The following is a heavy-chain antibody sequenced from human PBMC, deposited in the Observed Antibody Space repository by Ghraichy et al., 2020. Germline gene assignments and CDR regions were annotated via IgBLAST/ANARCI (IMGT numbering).Heavy chain of an antibody. D-gene: IGHD5-18*01. Sequence: GGSLRLSCAASGFTFSSYAMSWVRQAPGKGLEWVSVISGGGGSTSYADSVKGRFTISRDNSKSTLNLQMNSLRAEDTAVYYCAKDLGYNYGPGRDAFDIWGQGTMVTVSS. CDR3: AKDLGYNYGPGRDAFDI. J-gene: IGHJ3*02. CDR2: ISGGGGST. V-gene: IGHV3-23*01. CDR1: GFTFSSYA.